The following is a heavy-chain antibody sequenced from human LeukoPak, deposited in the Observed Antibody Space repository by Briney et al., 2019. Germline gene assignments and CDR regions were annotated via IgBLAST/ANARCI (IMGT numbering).Heavy chain of an antibody. CDR3: ASQSVEMAAGFDY. CDR2: IYYSGST. J-gene: IGHJ4*02. CDR1: GGSISSYY. D-gene: IGHD5-24*01. V-gene: IGHV4-59*08. Sequence: ETLSLTRTVSGGSISSYYWSWIRQPPGKGLEWIGYIYYSGSTNYNPSLKSRVTISVDTSKNQFSLKLSSVTAADTAVYYCASQSVEMAAGFDYWGQGTLVTVSS.